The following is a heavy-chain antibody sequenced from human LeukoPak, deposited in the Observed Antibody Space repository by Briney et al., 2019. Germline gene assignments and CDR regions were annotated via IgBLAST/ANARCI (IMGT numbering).Heavy chain of an antibody. CDR2: IYPGDSDT. Sequence: GESLKISCMGSGYTFTNYWIGWVRQMPGKGLEWMGIIYPGDSDTRYSPSFQGQVTMSADKSISTAYLQWSSLKASDTAMYCCARGGYQLLPYFDYWGQGTLVTVSS. D-gene: IGHD2-2*01. CDR3: ARGGYQLLPYFDY. J-gene: IGHJ4*02. CDR1: GYTFTNYW. V-gene: IGHV5-51*01.